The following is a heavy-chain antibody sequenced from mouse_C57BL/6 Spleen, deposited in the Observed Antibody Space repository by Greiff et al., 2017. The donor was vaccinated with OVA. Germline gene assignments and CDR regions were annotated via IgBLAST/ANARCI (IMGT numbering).Heavy chain of an antibody. CDR1: GYTFTNYW. V-gene: IGHV1-63*01. D-gene: IGHD1-1*01. J-gene: IGHJ4*01. CDR3: ARWAYSGSSYSGPYAMDY. CDR2: IYPGGGYT. Sequence: QVQLQQSGAELVRPGTSVKMSCKASGYTFTNYWIGWAKQRPGHGLEWIGDIYPGGGYTKYNEKFKGKATLTADKSSSTAYMQFSSLTSEDSSIYYCARWAYSGSSYSGPYAMDYWGQGTSVTVSS.